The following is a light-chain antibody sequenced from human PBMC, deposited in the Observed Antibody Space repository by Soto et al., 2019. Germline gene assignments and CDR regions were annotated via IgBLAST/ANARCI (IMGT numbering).Light chain of an antibody. J-gene: IGKJ1*01. CDR1: QSVSNN. V-gene: IGKV3-15*01. Sequence: MTQSPATLSVSPRERGTLSCRASQSVSNNLAWYQQKPGQAPRLLIYGASTRATGIPARFSGTGSGTEFTLTISSLQSEDFAVYYCQQYNKWPWTFGQGTKVDIK. CDR2: GAS. CDR3: QQYNKWPWT.